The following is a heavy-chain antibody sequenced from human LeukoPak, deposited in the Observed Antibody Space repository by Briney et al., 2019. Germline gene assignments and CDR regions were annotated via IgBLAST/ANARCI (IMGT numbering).Heavy chain of an antibody. J-gene: IGHJ4*02. CDR3: TTFLGVAAAGN. CDR2: IKSKANGETI. D-gene: IGHD6-13*01. V-gene: IGHV3-15*01. CDR1: GFIFSNAW. Sequence: GGSLRLSCAGFGFIFSNAWMSWVRQAPGKGLEWVGRIKSKANGETIDYAAPVRGRFTISRDDSKSMVYLQVNSLKTEDTAVYYCTTFLGVAAAGNWGQGTLVIVSS.